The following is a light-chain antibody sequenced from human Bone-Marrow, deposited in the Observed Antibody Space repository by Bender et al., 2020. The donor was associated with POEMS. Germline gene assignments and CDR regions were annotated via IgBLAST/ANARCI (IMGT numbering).Light chain of an antibody. CDR1: SSDIGSYNY. Sequence: QSALTQPASVSASPGQSITISCTGTSSDIGSYNYVSWYQQYPGKAPIVIIYDVSHRPSGVSDRFSGSKSGNTASLTISGLQAEDEADYYCSSYRSLTLRVFGGGTKVIVL. CDR3: SSYRSLTLRV. CDR2: DVS. J-gene: IGLJ3*02. V-gene: IGLV2-14*01.